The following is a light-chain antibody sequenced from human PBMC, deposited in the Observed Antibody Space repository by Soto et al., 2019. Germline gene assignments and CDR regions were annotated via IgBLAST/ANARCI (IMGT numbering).Light chain of an antibody. CDR2: DVS. J-gene: IGLJ1*01. CDR3: SSYTSSSLYV. CDR1: SSDVCGYNY. Sequence: QSVLTQPASVSGSPGQSITISCTGTSSDVCGYNYVSWYQQHPGKAPKLMIYDVSYWPSGVSDRFSGSKSGNTASLTISGLQAEDEADYYCSSYTSSSLYVFGTGTKVTVL. V-gene: IGLV2-14*03.